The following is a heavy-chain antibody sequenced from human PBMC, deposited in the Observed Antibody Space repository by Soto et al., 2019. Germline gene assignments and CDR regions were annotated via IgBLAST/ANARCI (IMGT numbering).Heavy chain of an antibody. V-gene: IGHV4-30-2*01. Sequence: PSETLSLTCAVSGGSISSGGYSWSWIRQPPGKGLEWIGYIYHSGSTYYNPSLKSRVTISVDRSKNQFSLKLSSVTAADTAVYYCARGPETPNYYDSSGYFTLGVYFDYWGQGTLVTVSS. CDR2: IYHSGST. CDR3: ARGPETPNYYDSSGYFTLGVYFDY. CDR1: GGSISSGGYS. D-gene: IGHD3-22*01. J-gene: IGHJ4*02.